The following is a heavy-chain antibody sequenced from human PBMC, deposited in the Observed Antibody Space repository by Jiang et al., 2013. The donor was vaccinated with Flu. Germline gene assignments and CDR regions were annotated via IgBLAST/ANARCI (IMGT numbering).Heavy chain of an antibody. D-gene: IGHD3-22*01. CDR1: GFTFSSYS. Sequence: GLVKPGGSLRLSCAASGFTFSSYSMNWVRQAPGKGLEWVSSISSSSSYIYYADSVKGRFTISRDNAKNSLYLQMNSLRAEDTAVYYCARASYYYDSSGYSSFDCWGQGTLVTVSS. J-gene: IGHJ4*02. V-gene: IGHV3-21*01. CDR3: ARASYYYDSSGYSSFDC. CDR2: ISSSSSYI.